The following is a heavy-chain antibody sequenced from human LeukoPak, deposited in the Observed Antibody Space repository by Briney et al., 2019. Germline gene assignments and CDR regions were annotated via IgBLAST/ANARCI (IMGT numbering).Heavy chain of an antibody. CDR2: ISGSGGST. CDR3: AKDMADYYDSSGYRFDY. Sequence: PGGSLRLSCAASGFTFSSYAMSWVRQAPGKGLEWVSAISGSGGSTYYADSVKGRFTISSDNSKNTLYLQMNSLRAEDTAVYYCAKDMADYYDSSGYRFDYWGQGTLVTVSS. J-gene: IGHJ4*02. V-gene: IGHV3-23*01. CDR1: GFTFSSYA. D-gene: IGHD3-22*01.